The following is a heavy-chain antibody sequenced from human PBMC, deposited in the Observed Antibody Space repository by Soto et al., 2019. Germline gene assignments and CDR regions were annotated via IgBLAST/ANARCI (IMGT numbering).Heavy chain of an antibody. CDR1: GFTFSSYG. CDR2: ISYDGSNK. CDR3: AKVSGGAARPYDGMDV. D-gene: IGHD6-6*01. V-gene: IGHV3-30*18. J-gene: IGHJ6*02. Sequence: QVQLVESGGGVVQPGRSLRLSCADSGFTFSSYGMPWVRQAPGKGLEWVAVISYDGSNKYYADSVKGRFTISRDNSKNTLYLQMNSLRAEDTAVYYCAKVSGGAARPYDGMDVWGQGTTVTVSS.